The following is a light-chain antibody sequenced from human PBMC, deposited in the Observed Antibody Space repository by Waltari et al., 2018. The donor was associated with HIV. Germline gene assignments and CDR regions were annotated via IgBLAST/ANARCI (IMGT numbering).Light chain of an antibody. J-gene: IGLJ3*02. CDR1: GGRTTSDY. V-gene: IGLV6-57*01. CDR2: EDG. Sequence: NFMLTQPHSVQESPGKTVTISCTRTGGRTTSDYWKWYQRRPGGSPTTVIYEDGQRPSGVPGRFSGSIDSSSNSASLTISGLKPEDEADYYCQSSDRNNQVFGGGTKLTVL. CDR3: QSSDRNNQV.